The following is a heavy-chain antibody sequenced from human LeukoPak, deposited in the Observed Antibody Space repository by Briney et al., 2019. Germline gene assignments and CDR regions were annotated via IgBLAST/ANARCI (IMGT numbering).Heavy chain of an antibody. CDR2: IYYSGST. Sequence: SETLSLTCTVSGGSISSHYWSWIRQPPGKGLEWIGYIYYSGSTNYNPSLKSRVTISVDTSKNQFSLKLSSVTAADTAVYYGGRGSRGGYYMDVWGKGTTVTVSS. CDR1: GGSISSHY. J-gene: IGHJ6*03. V-gene: IGHV4-59*11. D-gene: IGHD3-10*01. CDR3: GRGSRGGYYMDV.